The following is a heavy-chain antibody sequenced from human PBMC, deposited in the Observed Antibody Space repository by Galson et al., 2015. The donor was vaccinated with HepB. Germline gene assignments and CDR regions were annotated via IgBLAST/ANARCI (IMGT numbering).Heavy chain of an antibody. CDR3: AKDGYIVATQIYGMDV. J-gene: IGHJ6*02. V-gene: IGHV3-23*01. CDR1: GFTFSSYA. Sequence: SLRLSCAASGFTFSSYAMSWVRQAPGKGLEWVSGITGSGGNIYYADSVKGRFTISRDNSKTTLYLQMNSLRAEDTAVYCCAKDGYIVATQIYGMDVWGQGTTVTVSS. CDR2: ITGSGGNI. D-gene: IGHD5-12*01.